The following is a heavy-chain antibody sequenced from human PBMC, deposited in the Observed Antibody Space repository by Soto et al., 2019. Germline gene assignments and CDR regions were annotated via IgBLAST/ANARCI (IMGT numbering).Heavy chain of an antibody. CDR3: ARPGPTGRPKGYYFYYYGMDV. V-gene: IGHV3-20*04. Sequence: PGGSLRLSCAASGFTFDDYGMNWVRQAPGKGLEWVSGINWNGGSTGYADSVRGRFTISRDNAKNSLYLQMNSLRAEDTAFYYCARPGPTGRPKGYYFYYYGMDVWGQGTTVTVSS. CDR1: GFTFDDYG. J-gene: IGHJ6*02. D-gene: IGHD1-1*01. CDR2: INWNGGST.